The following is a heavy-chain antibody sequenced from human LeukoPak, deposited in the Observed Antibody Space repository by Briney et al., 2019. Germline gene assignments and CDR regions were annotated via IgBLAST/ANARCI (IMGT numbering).Heavy chain of an antibody. CDR1: GGSISSYY. V-gene: IGHV4-4*09. Sequence: PSKTLSLTCTVSGGSISSYYWSWIRQPPGKGLEWIGYIYTSGSTNYNPSLKSRVTISVDTSKNQFSLKLSSVTAADTPVYYCAQSGSYYDEYFQHWGQGTLVTVSS. J-gene: IGHJ1*01. D-gene: IGHD1-26*01. CDR3: AQSGSYYDEYFQH. CDR2: IYTSGST.